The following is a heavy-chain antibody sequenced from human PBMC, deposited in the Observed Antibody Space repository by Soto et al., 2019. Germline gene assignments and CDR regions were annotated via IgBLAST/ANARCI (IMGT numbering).Heavy chain of an antibody. D-gene: IGHD3-9*01. J-gene: IGHJ5*02. Sequence: QVQLVQSGAEVKKPGSSVKVSCKASGGTFSSYAISWVRQAPGQGLEWMGGIIPIFGTANYAQKFQGRVTITADESTSTAYMELSSLRSEDTAVYYCARAAQHYDIRGFVYWFDPWGPGTLVTVCS. CDR1: GGTFSSYA. CDR2: IIPIFGTA. CDR3: ARAAQHYDIRGFVYWFDP. V-gene: IGHV1-69*01.